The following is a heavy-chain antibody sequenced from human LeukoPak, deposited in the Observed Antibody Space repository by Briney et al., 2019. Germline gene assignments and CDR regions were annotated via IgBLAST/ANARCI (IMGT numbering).Heavy chain of an antibody. CDR1: GYTFTSYD. J-gene: IGHJ6*03. CDR3: ARSPYSSSWYPYYYYYYMGV. CDR2: MNPNSGNT. Sequence: ASVKVSCKASGYTFTSYDINWVRQATGQGLERMGWMNPNSGNTGYAQKFQGRVTMTRNTSISTAYMELSSLRSEDTAVYYCARSPYSSSWYPYYYYYYMGVWGKGTTVTISS. D-gene: IGHD6-13*01. V-gene: IGHV1-8*01.